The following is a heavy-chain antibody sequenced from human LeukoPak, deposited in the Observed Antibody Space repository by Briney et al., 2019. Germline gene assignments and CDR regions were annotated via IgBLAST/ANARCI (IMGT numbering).Heavy chain of an antibody. V-gene: IGHV4-34*01. CDR3: ARGKPNWGQRYFDY. Sequence: SETLSLTCAVYGGSFSGYYWSWIRQPPGKGLEWIGEINHSGSTNYNPSLKSRVTISVDTSKNQFSLKLSSVTAADTAVYYCARGKPNWGQRYFDYWGQGTLVTVSS. J-gene: IGHJ4*02. CDR1: GGSFSGYY. CDR2: INHSGST. D-gene: IGHD7-27*01.